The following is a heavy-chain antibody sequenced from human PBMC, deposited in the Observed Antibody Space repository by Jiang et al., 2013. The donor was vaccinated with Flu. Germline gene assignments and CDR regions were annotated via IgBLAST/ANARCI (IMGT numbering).Heavy chain of an antibody. D-gene: IGHD3-16*02. V-gene: IGHV5-51*01. CDR3: AREAYDYVWGSYPQGYFDY. CDR1: GYSFTSYW. Sequence: SGAEVKKPGESLKISCKGSGYSFTSYWIGWVRQMPGKGLEWMGIIYPGDSDTRYSPSFQGQVTISADKSISTAYLQWSSLKASDTAMYYCAREAYDYVWGSYPQGYFDYWGQGTLGHRLL. CDR2: IYPGDSDT. J-gene: IGHJ4*02.